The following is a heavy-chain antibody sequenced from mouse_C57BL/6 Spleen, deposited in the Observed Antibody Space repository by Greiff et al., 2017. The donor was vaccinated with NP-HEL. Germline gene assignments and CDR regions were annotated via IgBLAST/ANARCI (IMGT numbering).Heavy chain of an antibody. J-gene: IGHJ1*03. CDR3: TRYYYGSSYWYFDV. V-gene: IGHV1-72*01. CDR1: GYTFTSYW. Sequence: QVQLQQPGAELVKPGASVKLSCKASGYTFTSYWIHWVKQRPGRGLEWIGRVDPNSGGTKYNEKFKTRATLTADKPSSTAYMQLSSLTSEDSAVYYCTRYYYGSSYWYFDVWGTGTTVTVSS. D-gene: IGHD1-1*01. CDR2: VDPNSGGT.